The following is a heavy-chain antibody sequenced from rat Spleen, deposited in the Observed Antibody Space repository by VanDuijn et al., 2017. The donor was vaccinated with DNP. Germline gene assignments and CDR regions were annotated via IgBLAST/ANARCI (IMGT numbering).Heavy chain of an antibody. CDR1: GFIFSNYW. Sequence: EVQLVESGGGPVQPGRSLKLSCVASGFIFSNYWMTWIRQAPGKGLEWVASIANSGGSIHYPDSLKGRFTISRDNARSTLYLQMNSLRSEDTATYYCTRGAYDAWGQGASVTVSS. CDR3: TRGAYDA. V-gene: IGHV5-31*01. CDR2: IANSGGSI. J-gene: IGHJ4*01.